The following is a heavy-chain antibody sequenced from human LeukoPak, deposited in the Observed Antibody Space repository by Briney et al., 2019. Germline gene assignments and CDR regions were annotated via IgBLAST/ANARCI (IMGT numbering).Heavy chain of an antibody. CDR1: GGSISGYY. D-gene: IGHD5-12*01. J-gene: IGHJ4*02. CDR2: IYYSGST. V-gene: IGHV4-59*01. CDR3: ARSGGYSGYSSV. Sequence: SETLSLTCTVSGGSISGYYWSWIRQPPGKGLEWIGYIYYSGSTNYNPSLKSRVTISVDTSKNQFSLKLTSVTAADTAVYYCARSGGYSGYSSVWSQGTLVTVSS.